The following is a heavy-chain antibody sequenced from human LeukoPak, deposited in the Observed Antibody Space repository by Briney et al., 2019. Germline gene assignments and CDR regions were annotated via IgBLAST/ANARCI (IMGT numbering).Heavy chain of an antibody. Sequence: PGGTLRLSCAASGFTFSSHGMNWVRQAPGKGREWGSGISPNGVITYYADSVKGRFTISRDNSKGTVYLQMNSLRPEDTAVYYCAKDDAWLQYGNWGRGTLVTVSS. D-gene: IGHD5-24*01. CDR3: AKDDAWLQYGN. CDR1: GFTFSSHG. J-gene: IGHJ4*02. V-gene: IGHV3-23*01. CDR2: ISPNGVIT.